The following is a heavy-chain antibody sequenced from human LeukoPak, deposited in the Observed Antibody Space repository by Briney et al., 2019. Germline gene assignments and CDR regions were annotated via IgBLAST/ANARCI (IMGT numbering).Heavy chain of an antibody. CDR2: INPNSGGT. CDR1: GYTLTGYY. V-gene: IGHV1-2*02. J-gene: IGHJ6*03. CDR3: ASRYCSGGSCYSDYYYMDV. Sequence: ASVKVSCKASGYTLTGYYMHWVRQAPGQGLEWMGWINPNSGGTNYAQKFQGRVTMTRDTSISTAYMELSRLRSDDTAVYYCASRYCSGGSCYSDYYYMDVWGKGTTVTVSS. D-gene: IGHD2-15*01.